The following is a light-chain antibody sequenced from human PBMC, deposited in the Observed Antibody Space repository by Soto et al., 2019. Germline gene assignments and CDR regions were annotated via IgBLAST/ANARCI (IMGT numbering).Light chain of an antibody. CDR2: DGS. J-gene: IGKJ5*01. V-gene: IGKV3-11*01. CDR3: QQRSNWPIT. Sequence: LTQSPGHPAFAPGERTTLSFRAGVSVGSYLSWYQQKPGQTPRLLIYDGSNRATGIPARFSGSGSGTDLTLTISSLEPEDSAVYYCQQRSNWPITFGQGTRLEIK. CDR1: VSVGSY.